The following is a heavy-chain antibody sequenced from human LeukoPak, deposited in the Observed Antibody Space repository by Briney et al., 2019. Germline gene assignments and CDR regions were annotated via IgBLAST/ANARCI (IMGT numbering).Heavy chain of an antibody. CDR1: GGSISRSSYA. V-gene: IGHV4-39*01. D-gene: IGHD6-13*01. CDR2: TYYSGSTS. CDR3: ASLTSAAATS. Sequence: PSETLSLTCTVSGGSISRSSYAWGWIRQPPGKGLEWIASTYYSGSTSSYNPSLKSRVTISVDTSKNQFSLELSSVTAADTAVYYCASLTSAAATSWGQGTLVTVSS. J-gene: IGHJ5*02.